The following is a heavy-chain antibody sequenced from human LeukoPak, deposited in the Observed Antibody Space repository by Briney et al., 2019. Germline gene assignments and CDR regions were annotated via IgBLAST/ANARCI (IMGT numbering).Heavy chain of an antibody. Sequence: PGGSLRLSCAASGFTFSSYAMHWVRQAPGKGLEWVAVISYDGSNKYYADSVKGRFTISRDNSKNTLYLQMNSLRAEDTAVYYCARVPTIFGVVIEFSFDYWGQGTLVTVSS. CDR1: GFTFSSYA. CDR3: ARVPTIFGVVIEFSFDY. D-gene: IGHD3-3*01. V-gene: IGHV3-30-3*01. J-gene: IGHJ4*02. CDR2: ISYDGSNK.